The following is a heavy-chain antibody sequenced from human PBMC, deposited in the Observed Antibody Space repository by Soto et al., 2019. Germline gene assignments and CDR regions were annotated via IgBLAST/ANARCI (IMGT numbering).Heavy chain of an antibody. Sequence: QMQLVQSGPEVRKPGTSVKVSCKASGFTFTSSAVQWVRQARGQRLEWIGWIVAGSGNTNYAQKFQERVTITRDMSTSTAYMELSSLRSEDTAVYYCAAGGATTYYYYYGMDVWGQGTTVTVSS. CDR3: AAGGATTYYYYYGMDV. D-gene: IGHD1-26*01. CDR1: GFTFTSSA. CDR2: IVAGSGNT. V-gene: IGHV1-58*01. J-gene: IGHJ6*02.